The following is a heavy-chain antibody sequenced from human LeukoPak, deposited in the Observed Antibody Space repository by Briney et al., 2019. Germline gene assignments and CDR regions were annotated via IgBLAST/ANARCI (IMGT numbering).Heavy chain of an antibody. Sequence: SETLSLTCTVSGYSISSGYYWGWIRQPPGKGLEWIGSIYHSGSTYYNPSLKSRVTISVDTSKNQFSLKLSSVTAADTAVYYCARATPYGDYEGANWFDPWGQGTLVTVSS. V-gene: IGHV4-38-2*02. J-gene: IGHJ5*02. CDR3: ARATPYGDYEGANWFDP. CDR1: GYSISSGYY. D-gene: IGHD4-17*01. CDR2: IYHSGST.